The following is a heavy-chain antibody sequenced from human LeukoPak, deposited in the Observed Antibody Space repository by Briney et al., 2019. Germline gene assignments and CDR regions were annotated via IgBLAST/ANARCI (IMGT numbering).Heavy chain of an antibody. J-gene: IGHJ3*02. CDR1: GGTFSSYA. D-gene: IGHD3-22*01. Sequence: SVKVSCKASGGTFSSYAISWVRQAPGQGLEWMGGIIPIFGTANYAQKFQGRVTITADESTSTAYMELSSLRSEDTAVYYCARDNPPHYYDSSGYHWYAFDIWGQGTMVTVSS. CDR2: IIPIFGTA. CDR3: ARDNPPHYYDSSGYHWYAFDI. V-gene: IGHV1-69*13.